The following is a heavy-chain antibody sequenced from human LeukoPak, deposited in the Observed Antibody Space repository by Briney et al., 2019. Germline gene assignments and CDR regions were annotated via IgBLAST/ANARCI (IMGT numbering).Heavy chain of an antibody. J-gene: IGHJ4*02. CDR2: IHYSGST. CDR1: GGSIGSYY. V-gene: IGHV4-59*01. CDR3: ARDGVAGGFDY. D-gene: IGHD6-19*01. Sequence: SETLSLTCTVSGGSIGSYYWNWIRQPPGKGLEWIGYIHYSGSTNHNASLKSRVTISVDTSKNQFSLKLSTVTAADTAVYYCARDGVAGGFDYWGQGTLVTVSS.